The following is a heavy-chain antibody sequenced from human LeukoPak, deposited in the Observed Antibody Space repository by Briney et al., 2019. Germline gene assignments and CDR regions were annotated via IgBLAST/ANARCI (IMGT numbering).Heavy chain of an antibody. Sequence: GGSLRLSCAASGFTFSSYAMSWVRQAPGKGLVWVSRINSDGSSTSYADSVKGRFTISRDNAKNTLYLQMNSLRAEDTAVYYCARATRSLAGAVYYYYGMDVWGQGTTVTVSS. V-gene: IGHV3-74*01. J-gene: IGHJ6*02. CDR1: GFTFSSYA. CDR3: ARATRSLAGAVYYYYGMDV. D-gene: IGHD3-10*01. CDR2: INSDGSST.